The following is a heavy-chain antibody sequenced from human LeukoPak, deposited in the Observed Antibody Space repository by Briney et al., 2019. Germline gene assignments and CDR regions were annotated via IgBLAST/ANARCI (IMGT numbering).Heavy chain of an antibody. CDR3: AKPCRSGLSPFDAFDI. J-gene: IGHJ3*02. D-gene: IGHD6-19*01. V-gene: IGHV3-23*01. CDR2: NSGSGGSQ. CDR1: GFTFSSYA. Sequence: AGGSLRLSCAASGFTFSSYAMSWVRQAPGKGLEWVSANSGSGGSQYYADSVKGRFSISRDNSKNTLYLQMNSVRAEDTAVYYCAKPCRSGLSPFDAFDIWGQGTMVTVSS.